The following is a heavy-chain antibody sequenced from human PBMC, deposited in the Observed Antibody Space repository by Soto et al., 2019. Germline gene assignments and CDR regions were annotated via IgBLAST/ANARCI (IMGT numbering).Heavy chain of an antibody. V-gene: IGHV1-2*04. J-gene: IGHJ4*02. CDR1: GYTFTNYF. D-gene: IGHD6-13*01. Sequence: ASVKLSCKASGYTFTNYFIHWVRQAPGQGLEWMGRINPNTGGTKYAQRFQGWVTMTTDTSASTAHMEVTRLTSDDTAIYYCARGFATWYADSWGQGTLVTVS. CDR3: ARGFATWYADS. CDR2: INPNTGGT.